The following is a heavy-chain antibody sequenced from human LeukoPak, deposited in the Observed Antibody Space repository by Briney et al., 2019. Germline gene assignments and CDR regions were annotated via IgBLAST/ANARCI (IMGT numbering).Heavy chain of an antibody. J-gene: IGHJ4*02. D-gene: IGHD2-2*03. CDR2: IYIVGST. V-gene: IGHV3-66*01. CDR1: GFTVSSMY. Sequence: QPGGSLRLSCAASGFTVSSMYMSWVRQAPGKGLEWVSVIYIVGSTYYADSVKGRFTISRDNSKNTLYLQMNSLRAEDTAVYYCARVGDRSGNGYSHWGQGTLVTVSS. CDR3: ARVGDRSGNGYSH.